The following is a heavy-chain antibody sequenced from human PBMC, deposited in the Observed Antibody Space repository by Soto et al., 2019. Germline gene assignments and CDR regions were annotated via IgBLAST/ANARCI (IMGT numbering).Heavy chain of an antibody. D-gene: IGHD4-4*01. Sequence: GGSLRLSCAASGFTFEDYAMHWVRQAPGKGLEWVSGISWDGGSIGYADSVKGRFTISRDNAKNSLYLQMNSLRVEDTALYYCARETYRGFYFDYWGQGTLVTVSS. CDR3: ARETYRGFYFDY. CDR2: ISWDGGSI. CDR1: GFTFEDYA. V-gene: IGHV3-9*01. J-gene: IGHJ4*02.